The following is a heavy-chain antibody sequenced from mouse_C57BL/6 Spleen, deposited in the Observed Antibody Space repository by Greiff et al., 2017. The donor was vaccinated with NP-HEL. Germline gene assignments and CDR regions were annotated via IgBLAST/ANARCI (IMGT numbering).Heavy chain of an antibody. J-gene: IGHJ3*01. D-gene: IGHD1-1*01. CDR1: GISITTGNYR. Sequence: EVKLMESGPGLVKPSQTVFLTCTVTGISITTGNYRWSWIRQFPGNKLEWIGYIYYSGTITYNPSLTSRTTITRDTPKNQFFLEMNSLTAEDTATYYCARDDGGSSYWFAYWGQGTLVTVSA. CDR3: ARDDGGSSYWFAY. V-gene: IGHV3-5*01. CDR2: IYYSGTI.